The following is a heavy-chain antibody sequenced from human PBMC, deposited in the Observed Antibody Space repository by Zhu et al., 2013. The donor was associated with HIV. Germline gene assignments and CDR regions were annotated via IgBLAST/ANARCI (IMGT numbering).Heavy chain of an antibody. CDR2: ISSSGSTI. Sequence: EVQLVESGGGLVQPGGSLRLSCAASGFTFSSYEMNWVRQAPGKGLEWVSYISSSGSTIYYADSVKGRFTISRDNAKNSLYLQMNNLRAEDTAVTYCARALGELPFFDNWGQGALVTVSS. V-gene: IGHV3-48*03. CDR1: GFTFSSYE. J-gene: IGHJ4*02. D-gene: IGHD3-16*02. CDR3: ARALGELPFFDN.